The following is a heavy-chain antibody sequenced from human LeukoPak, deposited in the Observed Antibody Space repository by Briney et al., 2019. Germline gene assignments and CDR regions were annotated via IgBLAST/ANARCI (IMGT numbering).Heavy chain of an antibody. CDR3: ARGPYAYTSSATLGSYNWFDP. J-gene: IGHJ5*02. CDR1: GYSFPNYW. V-gene: IGHV5-51*01. Sequence: GESLKISCKGSGYSFPNYWIGWVRQMPGKGLEWMGFIYPGDSHTRYSPSFQDQVTISVDKSTSTAYLQWSSLKASDTAMYYCARGPYAYTSSATLGSYNWFDPWGQGGLVTVSS. D-gene: IGHD2-2*02. CDR2: IYPGDSHT.